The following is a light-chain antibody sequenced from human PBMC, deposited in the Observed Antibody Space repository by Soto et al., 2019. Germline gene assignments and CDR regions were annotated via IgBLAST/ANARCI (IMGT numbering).Light chain of an antibody. CDR1: SSDVGGYNY. V-gene: IGLV2-14*01. J-gene: IGLJ1*01. CDR2: DVS. CDR3: SSYISSSVFYV. Sequence: QSALTQPASVSGSPGQSIAISCTGTSSDVGGYNYVSWYQQHPGKAPKLMIYDVSNRPSGVSNRFSGSKSGNTASLTISGLQAEDEADYYCSSYISSSVFYVFGNGTKVTVL.